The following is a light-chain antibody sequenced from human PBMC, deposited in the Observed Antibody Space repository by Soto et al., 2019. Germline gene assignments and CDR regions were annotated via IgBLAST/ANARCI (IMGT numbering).Light chain of an antibody. J-gene: IGLJ1*01. V-gene: IGLV2-14*01. Sequence: QSALTQPASVSGSPGQSITISCTGTSSDVGGYKYVSWYQQHPDKAPKLLIYEVSNRPSGVSSRFSGSKSGNTASLTISGLLAEDEADYYCSSYTTTSPYVFGSGTKVTVL. CDR1: SSDVGGYKY. CDR3: SSYTTTSPYV. CDR2: EVS.